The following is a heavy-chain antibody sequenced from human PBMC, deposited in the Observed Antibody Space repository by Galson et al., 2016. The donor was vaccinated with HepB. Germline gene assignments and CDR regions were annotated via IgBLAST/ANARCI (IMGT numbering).Heavy chain of an antibody. CDR3: ARTGIDIVVVPAAIEEDRLGYGCDV. D-gene: IGHD2-2*01. Sequence: SVKVSCKASGGTFSSYAISWVRQAPGQGLEWMGGIIPIFGTANYAQKFQGRVTITADKSTSTAYMELSSLRSEDTAVYYCARTGIDIVVVPAAIEEDRLGYGCDVGGPGTTVTVSS. CDR2: IIPIFGTA. J-gene: IGHJ6*02. CDR1: GGTFSSYA. V-gene: IGHV1-69*06.